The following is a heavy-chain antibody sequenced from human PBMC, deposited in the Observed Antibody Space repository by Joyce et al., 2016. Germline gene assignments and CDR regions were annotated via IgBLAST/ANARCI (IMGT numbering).Heavy chain of an antibody. V-gene: IGHV4-61*02. D-gene: IGHD3-10*01. CDR3: ARGSGTYYNPIES. Sequence: QVQLQESGPGLVKPSQTLSLTCSVSGDSISSGSYYWIWIRQPAGKGLEWIGRIQTTGSTNQNPSLKSRVCISLDTSTNQLALTLSSVTAADTAVYYCARGSGTYYNPIESWGQGALVTVSS. CDR2: IQTTGST. CDR1: GDSISSGSYY. J-gene: IGHJ4*02.